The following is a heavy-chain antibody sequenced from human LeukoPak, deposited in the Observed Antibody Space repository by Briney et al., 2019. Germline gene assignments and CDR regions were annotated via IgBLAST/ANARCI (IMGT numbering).Heavy chain of an antibody. Sequence: ASVKVSCKVSGYTLTELSMHWVRQAPGKGLEWMGGFDPEDGETIYAQKFQGRVTMTIDTSTTTAYMELRSLRSDDTAVYYCARDTGYSYASGTLDFWGPGTLVTVSS. CDR2: FDPEDGET. V-gene: IGHV1-24*01. D-gene: IGHD5-18*01. CDR1: GYTLTELS. J-gene: IGHJ4*02. CDR3: ARDTGYSYASGTLDF.